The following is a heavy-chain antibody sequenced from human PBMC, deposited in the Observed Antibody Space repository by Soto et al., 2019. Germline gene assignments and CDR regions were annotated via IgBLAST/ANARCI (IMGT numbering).Heavy chain of an antibody. CDR3: ASNIAVDTAMVTYYYYGMDV. J-gene: IGHJ6*02. V-gene: IGHV1-69*13. D-gene: IGHD5-18*01. CDR2: IIPIFGTA. Sequence: SVTVSCKASGGTFSSYAISWVRQATRQGLEWMGGIIPIFGTANYAQKFQGRVTITADESTSTAYMELSSLRSEDTAVYYCASNIAVDTAMVTYYYYGMDVWGQGTTVTVSS. CDR1: GGTFSSYA.